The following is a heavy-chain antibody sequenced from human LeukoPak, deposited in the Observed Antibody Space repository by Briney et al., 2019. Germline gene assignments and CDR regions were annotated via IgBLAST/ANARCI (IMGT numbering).Heavy chain of an antibody. Sequence: SETLSLTCTVSGGPISSYYWSWIRQPPGKGLEWIGYIYYSGSTNYNPSLKSRVTISVDTSKNQFSLKLSSVTAADTAVYYCAKQTRTWNNTTYGREVWAKGPRSPSP. CDR1: GGPISSYY. CDR2: IYYSGST. J-gene: IGHJ6*02. CDR3: AKQTRTWNNTTYGREV. D-gene: IGHD1/OR15-1a*01. V-gene: IGHV4-59*08.